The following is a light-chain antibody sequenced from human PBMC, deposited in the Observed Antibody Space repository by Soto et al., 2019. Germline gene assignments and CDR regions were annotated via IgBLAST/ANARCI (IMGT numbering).Light chain of an antibody. CDR2: DAS. CDR3: QQYNSYWT. V-gene: IGKV1-5*01. Sequence: DIQMTQSPSTVSASVGDRVTITFRASQSISSWLAWYQQKPGKAPKLLIYDASSLESGVPSRFSGSGSGTEFTLTISSLQPDDFATYYCQQYNSYWTFGQGT. J-gene: IGKJ1*01. CDR1: QSISSW.